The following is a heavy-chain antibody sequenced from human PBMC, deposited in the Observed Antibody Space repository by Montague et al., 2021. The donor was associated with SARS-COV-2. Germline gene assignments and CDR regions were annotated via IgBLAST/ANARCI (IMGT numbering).Heavy chain of an antibody. D-gene: IGHD6-19*01. V-gene: IGHV4-38-2*02. CDR3: AKVAGSHDTFDI. Sequence: TLSLTCTVSGYSISTGYYWGWIRQPPGKGLEWIGTIYHSGSTYFNPSLKSRVTISVDTSKNQFSPNLSSVTAADMAVYYCAKVAGSHDTFDIWGRGTMVTVSS. CDR2: IYHSGST. J-gene: IGHJ3*02. CDR1: GYSISTGYY.